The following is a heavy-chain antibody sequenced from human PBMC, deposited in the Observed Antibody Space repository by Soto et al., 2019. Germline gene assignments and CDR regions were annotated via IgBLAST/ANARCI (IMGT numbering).Heavy chain of an antibody. CDR3: ASWLQWEHGFDI. V-gene: IGHV3-21*04. CDR2: ISSSSSYI. J-gene: IGHJ3*02. D-gene: IGHD2-2*01. Sequence: GGSLRLSCAASGFTFSSYSMNWVRQAPGKGLEWVSSISSSSSYIYYADSVEGRFTISRDNAKNMVYLEMNSLRPEDTAVYYCASWLQWEHGFDIWGLGTMVTVSS. CDR1: GFTFSSYS.